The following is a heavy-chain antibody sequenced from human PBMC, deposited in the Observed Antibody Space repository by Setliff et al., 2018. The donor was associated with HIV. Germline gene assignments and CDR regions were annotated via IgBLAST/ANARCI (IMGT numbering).Heavy chain of an antibody. Sequence: PGGSLRLSCAASGFTVSSNYMSWVRQAPGKGPEWVSIIYSGGSTYYADSVKGRFTISRDNSKNTLYLQMNSLRAEDTAVYYCARDRSSGYYYPDAFDIWGQGTMVTVSS. CDR2: IYSGGST. CDR1: GFTVSSNY. J-gene: IGHJ3*02. CDR3: ARDRSSGYYYPDAFDI. D-gene: IGHD3-22*01. V-gene: IGHV3-53*01.